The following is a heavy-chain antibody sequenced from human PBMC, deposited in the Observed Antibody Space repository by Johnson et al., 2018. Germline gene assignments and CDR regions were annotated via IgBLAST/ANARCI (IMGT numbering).Heavy chain of an antibody. CDR3: AKGLHYYSYGMAV. CDR2: ISCSGGST. D-gene: IGHD2-15*01. Sequence: VQLVQSGGGLVQPGRSLRLSCAASGFTFDDYAMHWVRQVPGKGLEWVSAISCSGGSTYYADSVKGRFTISRDNSKNTLYLQMNSLRAEDTAVYYCAKGLHYYSYGMAVWGQGTTVTVSS. V-gene: IGHV3-23*04. CDR1: GFTFDDYA. J-gene: IGHJ6*02.